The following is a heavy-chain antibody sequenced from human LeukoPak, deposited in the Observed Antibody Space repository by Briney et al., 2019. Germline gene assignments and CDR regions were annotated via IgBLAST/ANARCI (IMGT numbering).Heavy chain of an antibody. Sequence: PGGSLRLSCAASGFSFSSYAMNWVRQAPGKGLEWVSFISGSGDATHYADSVKGRFAISRDNSKNTLYLQMNSLRAGDTAVYYCAKSRGESRGASNYWGQGTLVTVSS. CDR1: GFSFSSYA. V-gene: IGHV3-23*01. CDR3: AKSRGESRGASNY. CDR2: ISGSGDAT. J-gene: IGHJ4*02. D-gene: IGHD1-26*01.